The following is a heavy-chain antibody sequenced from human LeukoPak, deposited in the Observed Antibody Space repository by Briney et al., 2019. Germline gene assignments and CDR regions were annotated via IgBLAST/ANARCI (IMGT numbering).Heavy chain of an antibody. J-gene: IGHJ4*02. CDR3: ARGSYGDYLTLDY. V-gene: IGHV3-64*01. CDR1: GVTFSSYA. Sequence: GGSLRLSCAASGVTFSSYAMHWVRQAPGQGLEYVSAISSNGGSTYYANSVKGRFTISRDNSKNTLYLQMGSLRAEDMAVYYCARGSYGDYLTLDYWGQGTLVTVSS. D-gene: IGHD4-17*01. CDR2: ISSNGGST.